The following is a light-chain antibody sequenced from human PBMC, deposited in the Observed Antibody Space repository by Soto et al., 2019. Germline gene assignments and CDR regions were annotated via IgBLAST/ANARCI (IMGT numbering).Light chain of an antibody. V-gene: IGKV3-15*01. CDR2: GAS. CDR3: QQYDNLPPWT. CDR1: QSVGTY. Sequence: EIVMTQSPATLYVSPRERATLSCKASQSVGTYLAWYQQKPGQAPRLLIYGASTRDTGVPARFSGGGSGTEFTLTISSLQSEDFAIYHCQQYDNLPPWTFGQGTKVETK. J-gene: IGKJ1*01.